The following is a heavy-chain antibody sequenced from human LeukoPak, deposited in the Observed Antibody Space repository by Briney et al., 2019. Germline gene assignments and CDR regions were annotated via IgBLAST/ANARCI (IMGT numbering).Heavy chain of an antibody. Sequence: SETLSLTCAVYGGSFSGYYWSWIRQPPGKGLEWIGEINHSGSTNYNPSLKSRVTISVDTSKNQLSLKLTSVTAADTAVYYCARGAPHGYCSGGSCYSDYWGQGTLVTVSS. CDR3: ARGAPHGYCSGGSCYSDY. V-gene: IGHV4-34*01. CDR1: GGSFSGYY. CDR2: INHSGST. D-gene: IGHD2-15*01. J-gene: IGHJ4*02.